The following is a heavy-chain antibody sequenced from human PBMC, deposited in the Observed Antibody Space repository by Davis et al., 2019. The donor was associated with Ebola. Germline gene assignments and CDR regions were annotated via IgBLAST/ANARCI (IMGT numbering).Heavy chain of an antibody. D-gene: IGHD4-17*01. CDR3: ARESWTVTTLDY. J-gene: IGHJ4*02. V-gene: IGHV3-9*01. Sequence: SLKISCAASGFTFDDYAMHWVRQAPGKGLEWVSGISWHSGSIGYADSVKGRFTISRDNAKNSLYLQMNSLRAEDTAVYYCARESWTVTTLDYWGQGTLVTVSS. CDR2: ISWHSGSI. CDR1: GFTFDDYA.